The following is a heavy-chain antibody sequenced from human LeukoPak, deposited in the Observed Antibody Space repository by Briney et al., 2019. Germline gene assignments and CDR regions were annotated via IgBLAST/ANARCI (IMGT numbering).Heavy chain of an antibody. Sequence: GASVKVSCKASGYTFTSYGISWVRQAPGQGLEWMGGIIPIFGTANYAQKFQGRVTITADESTSTAYIELSSLRSEDTAVYYCARGTVPVTRRPGYYYGMDVWGQGTTVTVSS. V-gene: IGHV1-69*13. CDR1: GYTFTSYG. CDR2: IIPIFGTA. J-gene: IGHJ6*02. CDR3: ARGTVPVTRRPGYYYGMDV. D-gene: IGHD5-18*01.